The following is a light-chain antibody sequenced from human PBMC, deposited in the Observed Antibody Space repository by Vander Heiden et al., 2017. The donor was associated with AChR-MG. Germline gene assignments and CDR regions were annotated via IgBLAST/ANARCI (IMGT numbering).Light chain of an antibody. CDR2: GIK. CDR3: QSYDEVRGWI. CDR1: SSDIGANFD. J-gene: IGLJ3*02. Sequence: QSVLTQPPSVSGAPGQTVTVSCTGTSSDIGANFDVHWYKQVPGTVPKLLIFGIKHRPSGVPDRFSGSKSGTSASLTITGLQAEDEADYYCQSYDEVRGWIFGGGTKLTVL. V-gene: IGLV1-40*01.